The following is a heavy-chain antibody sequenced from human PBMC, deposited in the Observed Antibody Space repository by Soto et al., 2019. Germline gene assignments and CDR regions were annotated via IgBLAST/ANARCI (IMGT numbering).Heavy chain of an antibody. J-gene: IGHJ4*02. CDR2: MYPGDSDT. Sequence: PGESLKISCRGSGYDFSTNWFGWVRQLPGRGLEWVGIMYPGDSDTRLNPSLQGHVTLSADVTVSTAFLQWRSLKTSDSGMYFCARLPRDCNKTSCYYADHWGQGTPVTVLL. D-gene: IGHD3-22*01. CDR1: GYDFSTNW. CDR3: ARLPRDCNKTSCYYADH. V-gene: IGHV5-51*01.